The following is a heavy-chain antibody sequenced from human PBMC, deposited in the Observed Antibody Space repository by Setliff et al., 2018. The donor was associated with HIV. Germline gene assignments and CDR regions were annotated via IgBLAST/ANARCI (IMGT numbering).Heavy chain of an antibody. CDR1: GGSISSGSYY. CDR2: IYTSGST. V-gene: IGHV4-61*02. CDR3: ARGMDYYDTSGYYQYYFDY. J-gene: IGHJ4*02. Sequence: SETLSLTCTVSGGSISSGSYYWSWIRQPAGKGLEWIGRIYTSGSTNYNPSLKSRVTISLDTSKNQFSLKLTSVTAADTAVYYCARGMDYYDTSGYYQYYFDYWGQGTLVTVSS. D-gene: IGHD3-22*01.